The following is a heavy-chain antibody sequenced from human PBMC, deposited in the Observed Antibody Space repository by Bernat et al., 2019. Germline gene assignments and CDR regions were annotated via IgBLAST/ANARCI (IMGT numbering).Heavy chain of an antibody. V-gene: IGHV5-51*03. D-gene: IGHD6-13*01. CDR3: ARVPGTSWPHVFNI. CDR1: GYSFTKHW. Sequence: EVQLVQSGAEVRKPGESLKISCLASGYSFTKHWIGWVRQMPGKGLEWVGIVYPGDSDAKYSPSVQGQVTISVDKSIRTVYLQWNSLKASDTATYYCARVPGTSWPHVFNIWGHGTVVTVST. CDR2: VYPGDSDA. J-gene: IGHJ3*02.